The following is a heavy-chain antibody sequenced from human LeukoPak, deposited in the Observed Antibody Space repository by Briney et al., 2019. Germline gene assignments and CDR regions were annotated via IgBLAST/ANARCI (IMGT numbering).Heavy chain of an antibody. CDR3: TTDLIVVVIRVDAFDI. Sequence: GGSLRLSCAASGFTFSNAWMSWVRQAPGKGLEWVGRIKSKTDGGTTDYAAPVKGRFTISRDDSKNTLYLQMNSLKTEDTAVYYCTTDLIVVVIRVDAFDIWGQGTMVSVSS. J-gene: IGHJ3*02. CDR2: IKSKTDGGTT. V-gene: IGHV3-15*01. D-gene: IGHD3-22*01. CDR1: GFTFSNAW.